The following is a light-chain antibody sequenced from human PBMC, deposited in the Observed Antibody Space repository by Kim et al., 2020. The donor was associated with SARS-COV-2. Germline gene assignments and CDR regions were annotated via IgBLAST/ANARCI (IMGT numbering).Light chain of an antibody. J-gene: IGKJ4*02. Sequence: EIVLTQSPGILSLSPGERATLSCRASQSVSSNYLAWYQQKPGQAPRLLIYGASSRATGIPDRFSGSGSGTDFTLTISRLEPEEFAVYYCQQYGSSPRTFGGGTKVDIK. CDR1: QSVSSNY. CDR2: GAS. V-gene: IGKV3-20*01. CDR3: QQYGSSPRT.